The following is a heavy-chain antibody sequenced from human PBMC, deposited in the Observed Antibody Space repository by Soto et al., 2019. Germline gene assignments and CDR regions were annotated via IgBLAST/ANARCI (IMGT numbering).Heavy chain of an antibody. J-gene: IGHJ5*02. CDR3: ARHEFRPRTVSSFDP. CDR1: GGSISSSSYY. V-gene: IGHV4-39*01. D-gene: IGHD2-2*01. Sequence: SETLSLTCTVSGGSISSSSYYWGWIRHPPGKGLEWIGSIYYSGSTYYNPSLKSRVTISVDTSKNQFSLKLSSVTAADTAVYYFARHEFRPRTVSSFDPWGQGTLVTVSS. CDR2: IYYSGST.